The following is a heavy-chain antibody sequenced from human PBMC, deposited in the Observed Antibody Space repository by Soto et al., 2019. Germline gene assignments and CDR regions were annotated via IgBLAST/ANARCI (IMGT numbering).Heavy chain of an antibody. D-gene: IGHD3-22*01. Sequence: ASVKVSCKASGYTFTSYGISWVRQAPGQGLEWMGWISAYNGNTNYAQKLQGRVTMTTDTSTSTAYMELRSLRSEDTAVYYCARERFYYDSSGYYLAYYYYGMDVWGQGTTVTVSS. CDR2: ISAYNGNT. CDR1: GYTFTSYG. V-gene: IGHV1-18*01. J-gene: IGHJ6*02. CDR3: ARERFYYDSSGYYLAYYYYGMDV.